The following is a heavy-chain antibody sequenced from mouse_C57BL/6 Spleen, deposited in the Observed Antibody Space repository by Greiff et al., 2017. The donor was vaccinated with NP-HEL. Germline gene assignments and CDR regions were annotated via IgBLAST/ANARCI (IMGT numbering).Heavy chain of an antibody. D-gene: IGHD1-1*01. CDR1: GFSFNTYA. Sequence: EVQGVESGGGLVQPKGSLKLSCAASGFSFNTYAMNWVRQAPGKGLEWVARIRSKSNNYATYYADSVKDRFTISRDDSESMLYLQMNNLKTEDTAMYYCVRRGSSSYWYFDVWGTGTTVTVSS. J-gene: IGHJ1*03. CDR2: IRSKSNNYAT. V-gene: IGHV10-1*01. CDR3: VRRGSSSYWYFDV.